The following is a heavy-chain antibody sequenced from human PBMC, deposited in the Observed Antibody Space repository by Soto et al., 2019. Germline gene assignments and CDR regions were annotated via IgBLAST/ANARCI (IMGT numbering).Heavy chain of an antibody. D-gene: IGHD2-21*02. CDR2: ILVGGST. CDR1: GFICSSYD. CDR3: VREVSDWSSHGSFDF. Sequence: GGSLRLSCAVSGFICSSYDMSWVRQAPGKGLEWVSTILVGGSTHYEDSVKGRFTISRDNSINTLYLQMNSLRAEDTAIYYCVREVSDWSSHGSFDFWGRGTMVTVSS. V-gene: IGHV3-23*01. J-gene: IGHJ3*01.